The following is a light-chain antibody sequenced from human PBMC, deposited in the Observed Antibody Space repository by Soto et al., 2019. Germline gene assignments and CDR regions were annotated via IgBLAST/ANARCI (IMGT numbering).Light chain of an antibody. CDR3: QQYNSYSRT. Sequence: DIQMTQSPSTLSASVGDRVTITCRASQSISSWLAWYQQKPGKAPKLLIYDASSLESGVPSRFSGSGSGTEFTLTITSLHPDDFATYSCQQYNSYSRTFGQGTKVDI. J-gene: IGKJ1*01. V-gene: IGKV1-5*01. CDR2: DAS. CDR1: QSISSW.